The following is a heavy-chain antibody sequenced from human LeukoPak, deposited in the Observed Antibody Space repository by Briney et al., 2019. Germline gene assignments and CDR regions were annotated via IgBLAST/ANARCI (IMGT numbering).Heavy chain of an antibody. D-gene: IGHD3-10*01. CDR3: ARSAGSGEDY. J-gene: IGHJ4*02. V-gene: IGHV4-59*01. CDR1: GGSISSYY. CDR2: IYYSRST. Sequence: SETLSLTCTVSGGSISSYYWSWIRQPPGKGLEWIGYIYYSRSTHYNPSLKSRVTISVDTSKNQVSLKLRSVTAADTAVYYCARSAGSGEDYWGQGTLVTVSS.